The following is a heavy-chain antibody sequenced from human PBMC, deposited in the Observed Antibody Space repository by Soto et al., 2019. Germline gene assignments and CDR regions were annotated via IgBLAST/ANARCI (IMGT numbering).Heavy chain of an antibody. Sequence: QVQLQESGPGLVKPSETLSLTCTVSGGSISSYYWSWIRQPPGKGLEWIGYFYYSGSTNYNPSLEGRAIAXXGXSXXQLSLKLTSVTAADTAMYYCARDVGSGPAGYGLDVWGQGTTVTVSS. V-gene: IGHV4-59*01. J-gene: IGHJ6*02. CDR1: GGSISSYY. CDR2: FYYSGST. CDR3: ARDVGSGPAGYGLDV. D-gene: IGHD2-15*01.